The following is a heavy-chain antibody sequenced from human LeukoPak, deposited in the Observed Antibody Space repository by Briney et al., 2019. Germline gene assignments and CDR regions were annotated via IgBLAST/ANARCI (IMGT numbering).Heavy chain of an antibody. CDR3: AKDTYYYDSSGSPGGAFDI. Sequence: SETLSLTCTVSGGSISSSSYCWGWIRQPPGRGLEWIGSIYYSGSTYYNPSLKSRVTISVDTSKNQFSLKLSSVTAADTAVYYCAKDTYYYDSSGSPGGAFDIWGQGTMVTVSS. V-gene: IGHV4-39*02. J-gene: IGHJ3*02. D-gene: IGHD3-22*01. CDR1: GGSISSSSYC. CDR2: IYYSGST.